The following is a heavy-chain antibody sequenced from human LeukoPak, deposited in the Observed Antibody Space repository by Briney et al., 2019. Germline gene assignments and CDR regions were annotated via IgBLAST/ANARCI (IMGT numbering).Heavy chain of an antibody. D-gene: IGHD3-10*01. V-gene: IGHV1-2*02. J-gene: IGHJ6*03. CDR3: ARSAVRGANVNYYYYYVDV. Sequence: ASVKVSCKASGYTFTSYGISWVRQAPGQGLEWMGWINPNSGGTNYAQKFQGRVTMTRDTSISTAYMELSRLRSDDTAVYYCARSAVRGANVNYYYYYVDVWGKGTTVTISS. CDR2: INPNSGGT. CDR1: GYTFTSYG.